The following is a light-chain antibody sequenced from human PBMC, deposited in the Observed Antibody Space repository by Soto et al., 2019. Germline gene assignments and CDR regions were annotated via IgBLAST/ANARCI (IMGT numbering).Light chain of an antibody. Sequence: QSALTQPPSASGSPGQSVTISCTGTSSDVGAYNYVSWYQQHPGKAPKLMIYEVNKRPSGVPDRLSGSKSGNTASLTVSGLQAEDEADYYCSSYAGSNKVFGGGTKLTVL. CDR2: EVN. CDR1: SSDVGAYNY. V-gene: IGLV2-8*01. CDR3: SSYAGSNKV. J-gene: IGLJ3*02.